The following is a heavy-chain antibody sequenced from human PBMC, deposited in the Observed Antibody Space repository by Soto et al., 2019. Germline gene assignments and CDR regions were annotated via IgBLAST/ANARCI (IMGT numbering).Heavy chain of an antibody. J-gene: IGHJ6*02. V-gene: IGHV5-51*01. CDR1: GYSFTSYW. CDR2: IYPGDSDT. D-gene: IGHD5-12*01. CDR3: ARRGHSGYDYYYYYGMDV. Sequence: PGESLKISCKGSGYSFTSYWIGWVRQMPGKGLEWMGIIYPGDSDTRYSPSFQGQVTISADKSISTAYLQWSSLKASDIAMYYCARRGHSGYDYYYYYGMDVWGQGTTVTSP.